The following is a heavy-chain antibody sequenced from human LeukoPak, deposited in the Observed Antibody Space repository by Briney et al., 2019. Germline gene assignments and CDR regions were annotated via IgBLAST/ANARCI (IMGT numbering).Heavy chain of an antibody. D-gene: IGHD4-17*01. CDR2: ISSSSRYR. V-gene: IGHV3-21*01. CDR3: AREDATAFDY. J-gene: IGHJ4*02. Sequence: PGGSLRLSCAASGFTFSSYSMIWVRQAPGKGLEWVSSISSSSRYRYYADSVKGRFTISRDNAKNSLYLQMNSLRVEDTAVYYCAREDATAFDYWGQGTLVTVSS. CDR1: GFTFSSYS.